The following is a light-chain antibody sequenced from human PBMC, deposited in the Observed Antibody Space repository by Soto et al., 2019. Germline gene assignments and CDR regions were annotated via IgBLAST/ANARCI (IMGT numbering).Light chain of an antibody. CDR2: DAS. J-gene: IGKJ1*01. CDR3: QQYNSPPPWT. Sequence: DIQMSQSPSTLSASVGAGVTIACRASQSVGNLLAWYQQKPGKAPKLLIYDASHLETGVPSRFSGSGSGTEFTLSISTLQPDDSATYYCQQYNSPPPWTFGQGPKVE. CDR1: QSVGNL. V-gene: IGKV1-5*01.